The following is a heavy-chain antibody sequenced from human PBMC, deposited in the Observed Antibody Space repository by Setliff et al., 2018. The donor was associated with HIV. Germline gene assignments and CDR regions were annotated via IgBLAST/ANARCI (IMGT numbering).Heavy chain of an antibody. CDR3: ARDHRNCGGDCGDGWYYYYYGMDV. Sequence: SVKVSCKASGGTFSSCAISWVRQAPGQGLEWMGGIIPIFGTANYAQKFQGRVTITTDESTSTAYLELSSLRSEDTAVYYCARDHRNCGGDCGDGWYYYYYGMDVWGQGTTVTVSS. CDR1: GGTFSSCA. CDR2: IIPIFGTA. D-gene: IGHD2-21*02. V-gene: IGHV1-69*05. J-gene: IGHJ6*02.